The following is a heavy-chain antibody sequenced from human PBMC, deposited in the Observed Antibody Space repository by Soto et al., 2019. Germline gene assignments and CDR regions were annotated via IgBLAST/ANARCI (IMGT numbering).Heavy chain of an antibody. CDR1: GFTFTFYA. J-gene: IGHJ5*02. CDR3: ARDWYSSSSYWFDP. D-gene: IGHD6-13*01. V-gene: IGHV3-30-3*01. Sequence: QVQLVESGGGVVQPGRSLRLSCAASGFTFTFYAMHWVRQAPGKGLEWVAVISYDGGNKYYADSVKGRFTISRDNYKNTLYLQMNSLRAEDTAVYYCARDWYSSSSYWFDPWGQGTLVTVSS. CDR2: ISYDGGNK.